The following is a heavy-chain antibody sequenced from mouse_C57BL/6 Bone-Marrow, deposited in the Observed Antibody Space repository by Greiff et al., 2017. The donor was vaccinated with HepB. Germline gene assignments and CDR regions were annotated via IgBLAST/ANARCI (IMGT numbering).Heavy chain of an antibody. CDR2: ISSGSSTI. J-gene: IGHJ2*01. V-gene: IGHV5-17*01. CDR3: ARHYYGSSDY. D-gene: IGHD1-1*01. CDR1: GFTFSDYG. Sequence: EVQLQESGGGLVKPGGSLKLSCAASGFTFSDYGMHWVRQAPEKGLEWVAYISSGSSTIYYADTVKGRFTISRDNAKNTLFLQMTSLRSEDTAMYYCARHYYGSSDYWGQGTTLTVSS.